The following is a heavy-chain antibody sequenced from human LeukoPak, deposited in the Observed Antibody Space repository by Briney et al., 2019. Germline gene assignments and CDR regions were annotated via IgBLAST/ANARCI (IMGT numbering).Heavy chain of an antibody. CDR1: GFTFNSYA. J-gene: IGHJ6*02. Sequence: GGSLRLSCAASGFTFNSYAMSWVRQAPGKGLEWVSVISGGGGSTYYADSVKGRFTISRDNSKNTLYLQMNSLRVEDTAGYYCAKSPVPYCSGGSCYGMDVWGQGTTVTVSS. CDR2: ISGGGGST. D-gene: IGHD2-15*01. V-gene: IGHV3-23*01. CDR3: AKSPVPYCSGGSCYGMDV.